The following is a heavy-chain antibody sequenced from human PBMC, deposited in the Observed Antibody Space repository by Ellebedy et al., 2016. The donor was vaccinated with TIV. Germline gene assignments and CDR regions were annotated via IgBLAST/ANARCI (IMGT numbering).Heavy chain of an antibody. CDR1: GGSFSGYY. Sequence: SETLSLTXAVYGGSFSGYYWSWIRQPPGKGLEWIGEINHSGSTNYNPSLKSRVTISVDTSKNQFSLKLSSVTAADTAVYYCAREQQLNNRLRIIDYWGQGTLVTVSS. CDR2: INHSGST. D-gene: IGHD6-13*01. J-gene: IGHJ4*02. CDR3: AREQQLNNRLRIIDY. V-gene: IGHV4-34*01.